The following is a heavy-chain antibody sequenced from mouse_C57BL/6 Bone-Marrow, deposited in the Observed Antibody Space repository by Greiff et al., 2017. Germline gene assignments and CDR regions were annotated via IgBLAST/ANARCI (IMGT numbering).Heavy chain of an antibody. Sequence: VQLQQSGAELVRPGASVKLSCTASGFNIKDDYMHWVKQRPEQGLEWIGWIDPENGDTAYASKFQGKATITADTSSNTAYLQLSSLTSEDTAVYYCTFYYYGSDYWGQGTTLTVSS. V-gene: IGHV14-4*01. CDR2: IDPENGDT. CDR3: TFYYYGSDY. CDR1: GFNIKDDY. D-gene: IGHD1-1*01. J-gene: IGHJ2*01.